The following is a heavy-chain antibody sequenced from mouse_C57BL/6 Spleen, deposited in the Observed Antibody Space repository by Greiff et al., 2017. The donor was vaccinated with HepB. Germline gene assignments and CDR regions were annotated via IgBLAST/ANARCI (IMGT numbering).Heavy chain of an antibody. Sequence: EVQGVESGGGLVKPGGSLKLSCAASGFTFSSYAVSWVRQTPEKRLEWVATISDGGSYTYYPDNVKGRFTISRDNAKNNLYLQMSHLKSEDTAMYYCARDPTMVSFDYWGQGTTLTVSS. V-gene: IGHV5-4*01. D-gene: IGHD1-1*02. J-gene: IGHJ2*01. CDR2: ISDGGSYT. CDR3: ARDPTMVSFDY. CDR1: GFTFSSYA.